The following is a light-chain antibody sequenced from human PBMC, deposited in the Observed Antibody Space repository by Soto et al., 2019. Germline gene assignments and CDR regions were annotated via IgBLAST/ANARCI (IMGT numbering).Light chain of an antibody. V-gene: IGKV4-1*01. CDR2: WAS. CDR1: QSILYSSNNKNY. Sequence: DIVMTQSPDSLAVSVGERATINCKSSQSILYSSNNKNYLAWYQQKPGQPPKLLIYWASTRESGVPDRFSGSGSGTDFTLTISSLQAEDVAVYYCQQYYITPPITFGQGTKLEIK. J-gene: IGKJ2*01. CDR3: QQYYITPPIT.